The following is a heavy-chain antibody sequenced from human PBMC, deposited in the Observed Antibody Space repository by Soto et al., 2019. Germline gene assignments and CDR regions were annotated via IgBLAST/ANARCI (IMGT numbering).Heavy chain of an antibody. J-gene: IGHJ6*02. D-gene: IGHD5-18*01. CDR2: IWYDGSNK. V-gene: IGHV3-33*01. Sequence: LRLSCAASGFTFSSYGMHWVRQAPGKGLEWVAVIWYDGSNKYYADSVKGRFTISRDNSKNTLYLQMNSLRAEDTAVYYCARGLAGGDSYVAVLYYYYGMDVWGQGTTVTVSS. CDR3: ARGLAGGDSYVAVLYYYYGMDV. CDR1: GFTFSSYG.